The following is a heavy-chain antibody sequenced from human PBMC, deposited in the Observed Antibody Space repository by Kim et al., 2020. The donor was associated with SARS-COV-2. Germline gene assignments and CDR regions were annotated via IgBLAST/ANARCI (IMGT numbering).Heavy chain of an antibody. J-gene: IGHJ3*02. D-gene: IGHD6-6*01. V-gene: IGHV3-21*01. CDR3: ARDGSSSSGAFDI. Sequence: YADSVKGRFTISRDNAKNSLYLQMNSLRAEDTAVYYCARDGSSSSGAFDIWGQGTMVTVSS.